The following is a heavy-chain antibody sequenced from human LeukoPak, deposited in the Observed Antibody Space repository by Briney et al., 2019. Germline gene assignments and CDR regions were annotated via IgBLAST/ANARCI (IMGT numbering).Heavy chain of an antibody. CDR3: ANCYSGSYDFDY. J-gene: IGHJ4*02. CDR2: IRYDGSNK. Sequence: GGSLRLSCAASGFTFSSYGMHWVRQAPGKGLEWVAFIRYDGSNKYYADSVKGRFTISRDNSKNTLYLQMNSLRDEDTAVYYCANCYSGSYDFDYWGQGTLVTVSS. D-gene: IGHD1-26*01. CDR1: GFTFSSYG. V-gene: IGHV3-30*02.